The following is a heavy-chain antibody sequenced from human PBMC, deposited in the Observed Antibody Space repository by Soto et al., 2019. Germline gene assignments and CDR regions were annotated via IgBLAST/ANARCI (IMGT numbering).Heavy chain of an antibody. D-gene: IGHD4-17*01. V-gene: IGHV3-33*01. Sequence: QVQLMESGGGVVQPGRSLRLSCAASGFTFSSYGMHWVRQAPGKGLEWVAVTWYDGSNKYYADSVKGRFTISRDNSKNTLYLQMNSLRAEDTAVYYCARERDYRDYWFDYWGQGTLVTVSS. CDR1: GFTFSSYG. CDR3: ARERDYRDYWFDY. CDR2: TWYDGSNK. J-gene: IGHJ4*02.